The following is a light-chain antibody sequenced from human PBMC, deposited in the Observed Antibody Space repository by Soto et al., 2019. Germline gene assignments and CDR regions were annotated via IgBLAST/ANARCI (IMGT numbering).Light chain of an antibody. CDR1: QTISNSL. J-gene: IGKJ5*01. CDR3: QQYGRAPVS. CDR2: GAS. Sequence: VLRQSPDTRSLCPGERATLSCRASQTISNSLLAWYQQKLGQSPRLLIYGASTRATGIPDRFIGSGSGTDFTLTISSLEPEDFAVYACQQYGRAPVSFGRGTRLDI. V-gene: IGKV3-20*01.